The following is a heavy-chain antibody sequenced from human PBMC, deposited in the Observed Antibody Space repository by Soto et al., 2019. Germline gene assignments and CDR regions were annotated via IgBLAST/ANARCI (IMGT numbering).Heavy chain of an antibody. CDR1: GFTFSSYS. Sequence: GGSLRLSCAASGFTFSSYSMNWVRQAPGKGLEWVSYISSSSSTIYYADSVKGRFTISRDNAKNSLYLQMNSLRAEDTAVYYCAREIRVPGYAFDIWGQGTMVTVSS. CDR2: ISSSSSTI. J-gene: IGHJ3*02. CDR3: AREIRVPGYAFDI. D-gene: IGHD4-17*01. V-gene: IGHV3-48*01.